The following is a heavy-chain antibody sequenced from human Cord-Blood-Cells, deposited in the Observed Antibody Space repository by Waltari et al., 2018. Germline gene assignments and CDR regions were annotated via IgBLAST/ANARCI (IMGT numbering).Heavy chain of an antibody. Sequence: QVQLVQSGAEVKKPGASVKVSCKASGYPFTSYAMHWVRQAPGQRLEWMGWINAGNGNTKYSQKFQGRVTITRDTSASTAYMELSSLRSEDTAVYYCARDNLWGIAAAGYYYYGMDVWGQGTTVTVSS. CDR3: ARDNLWGIAAAGYYYYGMDV. D-gene: IGHD6-13*01. V-gene: IGHV1-3*01. J-gene: IGHJ6*02. CDR1: GYPFTSYA. CDR2: INAGNGNT.